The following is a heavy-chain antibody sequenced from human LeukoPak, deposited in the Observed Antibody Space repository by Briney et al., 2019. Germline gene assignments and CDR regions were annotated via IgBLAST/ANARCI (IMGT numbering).Heavy chain of an antibody. CDR3: ARGVGSPPPGY. J-gene: IGHJ4*02. CDR2: IYYSGST. CDR1: GGSFSGYY. Sequence: SETLSLTCAVYGGSFSGYYWSWLRQPPGKGLEWIGYIYYSGSTNYNPSLKSRVTISVDTSKNQFSLKLSSVTAADTAVYYCARGVGSPPPGYWGQGTLVTVSS. V-gene: IGHV4-59*01.